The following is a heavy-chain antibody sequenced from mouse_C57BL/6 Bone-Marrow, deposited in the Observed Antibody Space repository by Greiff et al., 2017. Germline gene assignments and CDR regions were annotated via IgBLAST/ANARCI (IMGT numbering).Heavy chain of an antibody. CDR3: TPTVVAKGGD. CDR2: IDPENGDT. Sequence: VQLQQSGAELVRPGASVKLSCTASGFNIKDDYMHWVKQRPEQGLEWIGWIDPENGDTEYASKFQGKATITADTSSNTAYLQLSSRTSEDTAVYYCTPTVVAKGGDRGHGTTLSDSS. J-gene: IGHJ2*01. D-gene: IGHD1-1*01. V-gene: IGHV14-4*01. CDR1: GFNIKDDY.